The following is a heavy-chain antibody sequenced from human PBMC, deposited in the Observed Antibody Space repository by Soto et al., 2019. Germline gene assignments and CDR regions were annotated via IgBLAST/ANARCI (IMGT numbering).Heavy chain of an antibody. CDR3: ARDMKQQNCISTSCHDGGMGY. CDR2: ISHDGSNK. D-gene: IGHD2-2*01. V-gene: IGHV3-30-3*01. J-gene: IGHJ4*02. Sequence: QVQLVESGGGVVQPGRSLRLSCAASGFTFSSYAMHWVRQAPGKGLEWVAVISHDGSNKYYADSVKGRFTISRDNSKNTLYLQMNSLRAEDTAVYYCARDMKQQNCISTSCHDGGMGYWGQGTLVTVSS. CDR1: GFTFSSYA.